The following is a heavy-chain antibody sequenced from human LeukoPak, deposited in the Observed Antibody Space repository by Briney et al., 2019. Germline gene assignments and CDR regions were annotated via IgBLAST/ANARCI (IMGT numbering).Heavy chain of an antibody. CDR1: GGSISSYY. CDR2: IYYSGST. Sequence: PSETLSLTCTVSGGSISSYYRSWIRQPPGKGLEWIGYIYYSGSTNYNPSLKSRVTISVDTSKNQSSLKLSSVTAADTAVYYCARDRDGYNYFDYWGQGTLVTVSS. V-gene: IGHV4-59*01. CDR3: ARDRDGYNYFDY. J-gene: IGHJ4*02. D-gene: IGHD5-24*01.